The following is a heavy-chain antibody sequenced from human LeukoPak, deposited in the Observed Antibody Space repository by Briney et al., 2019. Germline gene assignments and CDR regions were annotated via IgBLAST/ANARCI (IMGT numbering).Heavy chain of an antibody. Sequence: SETLPLTCTVSGGSISSYYWSWIRQPPGKGLEWIGYIYYSGSTNYNPSLKSRVTISVDTSKNQFSLKLSSVTAADTAVYYCARGNYDSSGYFDYWGQGTLVTVSS. D-gene: IGHD3-22*01. J-gene: IGHJ4*02. V-gene: IGHV4-59*01. CDR3: ARGNYDSSGYFDY. CDR2: IYYSGST. CDR1: GGSISSYY.